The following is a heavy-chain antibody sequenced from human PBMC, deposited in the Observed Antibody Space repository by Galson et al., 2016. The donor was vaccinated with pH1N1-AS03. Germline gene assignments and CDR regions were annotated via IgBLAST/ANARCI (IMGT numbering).Heavy chain of an antibody. CDR2: IRAKAYNYAT. J-gene: IGHJ5*02. V-gene: IGHV3-73*01. D-gene: IGHD6-13*01. CDR1: GFNFSASA. CDR3: TRHPRRAAGGLGGFDP. Sequence: SLRLSCAASGFNFSASAMHWVRQTSGKGLEWIGLIRAKAYNYATEYAAPVRGRFTISKDDSKDTAFLQMNSPKIEDTAVYYCTRHPRRAAGGLGGFDPWGQGILVTVS.